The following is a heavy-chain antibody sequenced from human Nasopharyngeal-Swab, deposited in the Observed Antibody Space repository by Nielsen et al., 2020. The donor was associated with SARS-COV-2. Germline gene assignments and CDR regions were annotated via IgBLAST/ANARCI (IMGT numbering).Heavy chain of an antibody. Sequence: GESLKISCKGYGYTFGNHWISWVRQMPGKGLEWMGRIDPSDSYTKHSPSFHGHATISADKSISIAYLQWSSLKASDTGMYYCARNSGYYLGENLWGQGTLVTVSS. J-gene: IGHJ5*02. CDR2: IDPSDSYT. V-gene: IGHV5-10-1*01. D-gene: IGHD3-22*01. CDR1: GYTFGNHW. CDR3: ARNSGYYLGENL.